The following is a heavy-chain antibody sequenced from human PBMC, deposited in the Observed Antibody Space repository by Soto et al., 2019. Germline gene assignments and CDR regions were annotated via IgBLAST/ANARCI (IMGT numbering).Heavy chain of an antibody. Sequence: ASVKVSCKASGYTFTSYAMHWVRQAPGQRLEWMGWINAGNGNTKYSQKFQGRVTMTTDTSTSTAYMELRSLRSDDTAVYYCARHITMDPLLVYWGQGTLVTVSS. V-gene: IGHV1-3*01. CDR3: ARHITMDPLLVY. J-gene: IGHJ4*02. D-gene: IGHD3-10*01. CDR2: INAGNGNT. CDR1: GYTFTSYA.